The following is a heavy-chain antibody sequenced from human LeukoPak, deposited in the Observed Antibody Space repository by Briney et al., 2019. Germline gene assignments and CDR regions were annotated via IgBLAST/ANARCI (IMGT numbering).Heavy chain of an antibody. CDR2: INPNSGGT. CDR1: GYTFTGYY. J-gene: IGHJ5*02. D-gene: IGHD3-10*01. Sequence: ASVKVSCKASGYTFTGYYMHWVRQAPGQGLEWMGWINPNSGGTNYAQKFQGRVTMTRDTSISTAYLQWSSLKASDTAMYYCARRPGPVRGVRGFDPWGQGALVTVSS. V-gene: IGHV1-2*02. CDR3: ARRPGPVRGVRGFDP.